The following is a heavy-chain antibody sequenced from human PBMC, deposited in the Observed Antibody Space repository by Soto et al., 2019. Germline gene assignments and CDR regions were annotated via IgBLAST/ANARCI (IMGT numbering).Heavy chain of an antibody. CDR2: IIPIIGII. D-gene: IGHD3-22*01. V-gene: IGHV1-69*08. Sequence: QVQLVQSGAEVKKPGSSVKVSCKASGGTFRAYTITWVRQAPGQGLEWMGRIIPIIGIINYAQKFQGRVTITADKFTGTAYMELTRLRSDDTAVYYCAGDPDSHYNDSHASSDPWGQGTLVTVSS. J-gene: IGHJ5*02. CDR3: AGDPDSHYNDSHASSDP. CDR1: GGTFRAYT.